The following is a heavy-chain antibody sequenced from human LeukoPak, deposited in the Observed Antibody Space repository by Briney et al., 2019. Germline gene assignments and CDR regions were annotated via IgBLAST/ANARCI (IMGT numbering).Heavy chain of an antibody. CDR3: GASRFGEGVDH. Sequence: ASVKISCEASRYTFTDYYIHWVQQAPAKGLEWMGRVDPKNGGTINADKFQGRVTITADTSTDTAYMELSSLRSEDTAVYYCGASRFGEGVDHWGQGTLVTVSS. CDR1: RYTFTDYY. CDR2: VDPKNGGT. J-gene: IGHJ5*02. D-gene: IGHD3-10*01. V-gene: IGHV1-69-2*01.